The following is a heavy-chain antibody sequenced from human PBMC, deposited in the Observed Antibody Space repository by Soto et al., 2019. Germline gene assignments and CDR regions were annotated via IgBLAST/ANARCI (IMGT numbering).Heavy chain of an antibody. Sequence: QVQLQESGPGLVKPPQTLSLTCTVSGGSISSGDYYWSWIRQPPGKGLEWIGYIYYSGSTYYNPSLKSRVTISVDTSKNQFSLKLSSVTAADTAVYYCARATIFGVVIFDYWGQGTLVTVSS. J-gene: IGHJ4*02. V-gene: IGHV4-30-4*01. D-gene: IGHD3-3*01. CDR1: GGSISSGDYY. CDR3: ARATIFGVVIFDY. CDR2: IYYSGST.